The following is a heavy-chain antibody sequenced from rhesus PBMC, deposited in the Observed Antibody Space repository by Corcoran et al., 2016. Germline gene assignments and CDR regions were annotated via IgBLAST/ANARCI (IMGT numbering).Heavy chain of an antibody. V-gene: IGHV3S5*01. Sequence: EVQLVETGGGLVQPGGSLKLSCAVSEFTFSSYGMSWVRQAPGKGLEWVSVINSGGGSTDYAYAVKGRCNISRDNSKNTFSLQMNSLRAEDTAVYYCAKEFSSWPKNYYFDYWGQGVLVTVSS. CDR3: AKEFSSWPKNYYFDY. CDR1: EFTFSSYG. J-gene: IGHJ4*01. CDR2: INSGGGST. D-gene: IGHD6-13*01.